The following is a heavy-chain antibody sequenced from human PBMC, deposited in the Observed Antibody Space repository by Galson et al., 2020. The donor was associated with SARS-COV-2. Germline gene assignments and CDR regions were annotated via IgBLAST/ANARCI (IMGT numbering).Heavy chain of an antibody. CDR1: GFTFSSYS. Sequence: GESLKISCAAPGFTFSSYSMNLVRPAPGKGLELLSYISGSSNTIYTASSVKGRFPIPRDNAKKLLYLQMTSLRAEDTAVYYCARDSYDYGDYARAQWVTSIPRFFDYWGQGTLVTVSS. J-gene: IGHJ4*02. CDR3: ARDSYDYGDYARAQWVTSIPRFFDY. CDR2: ISGSSNTI. D-gene: IGHD4-17*01. V-gene: IGHV3-48*04.